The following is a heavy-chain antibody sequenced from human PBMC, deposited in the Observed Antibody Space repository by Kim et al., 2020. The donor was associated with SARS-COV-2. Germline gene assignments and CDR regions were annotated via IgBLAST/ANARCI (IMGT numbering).Heavy chain of an antibody. J-gene: IGHJ4*02. V-gene: IGHV3-23*01. D-gene: IGHD6-13*01. CDR3: AKDLNRPSYSRRFDS. Sequence: DSGKSRFTNSRDKSKNTMYLQMNSLRAEDTAVYYCAKDLNRPSYSRRFDSWGQGTLVTVSS.